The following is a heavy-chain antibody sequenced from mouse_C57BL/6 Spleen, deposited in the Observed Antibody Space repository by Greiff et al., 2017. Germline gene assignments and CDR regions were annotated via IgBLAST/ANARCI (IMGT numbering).Heavy chain of an antibody. J-gene: IGHJ2*01. Sequence: QVQLQQSGPELVKPGASVKISCKASGYAFSSSWLNWVKQRPGKGLEWIGRIYPGDGDTNYNGKFKGKATLTADKSSSTAYMQLSSLTSEDSAVYFCANDYDYFDYWGQGTTRTVSS. CDR3: ANDYDYFDY. D-gene: IGHD2-4*01. CDR1: GYAFSSSW. CDR2: IYPGDGDT. V-gene: IGHV1-82*01.